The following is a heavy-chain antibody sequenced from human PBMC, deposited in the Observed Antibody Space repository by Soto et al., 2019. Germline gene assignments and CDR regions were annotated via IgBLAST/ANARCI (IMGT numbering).Heavy chain of an antibody. J-gene: IGHJ4*02. CDR3: AKDRYNWNYVRLFDY. D-gene: IGHD1-7*01. CDR2: ISGSGGST. V-gene: IGHV3-23*01. CDR1: GFTFISYA. Sequence: PGGSLRLACAASGFTFISYAISLVRQAPGKGLEWVSAISGSGGSTYYADSVKGRFTISRDNSKNTLYLQMNSLRAEDTAVYYCAKDRYNWNYVRLFDYWGQGTLVTVSS.